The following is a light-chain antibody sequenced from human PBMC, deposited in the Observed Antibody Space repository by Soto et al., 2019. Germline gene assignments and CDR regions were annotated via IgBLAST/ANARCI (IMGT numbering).Light chain of an antibody. CDR3: QQRNIWPPVT. Sequence: IVLSLSPATLSLSKGERATLSCRASPSVTNYLAWYQQKPGQPPRLLIYGAFNRAAGIPARFSGSGSGTDFTLTISSLEPEDSAVYYCQQRNIWPPVTFGQGTRLEIK. J-gene: IGKJ5*01. CDR1: PSVTNY. V-gene: IGKV3-11*01. CDR2: GAF.